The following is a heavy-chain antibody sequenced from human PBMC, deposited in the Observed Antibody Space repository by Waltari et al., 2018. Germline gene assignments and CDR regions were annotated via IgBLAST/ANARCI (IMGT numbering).Heavy chain of an antibody. CDR3: CRAVRYFDILIKDEAGYYFDN. V-gene: IGHV4-59*04. D-gene: IGHD3-9*01. CDR2: IDLDGST. Sequence: VQLQEPGPGLLKPSEPLSLTCTVSGGSMKNYSLTWIRQSPGKGLELTGFIDLDGSTDYNPSLKRRVAMSVDTSKTQFSLTLTSATAADRAVYYCCRAVRYFDILIKDEAGYYFDNWGQGILVTVSS. J-gene: IGHJ4*02. CDR1: GGSMKNYS.